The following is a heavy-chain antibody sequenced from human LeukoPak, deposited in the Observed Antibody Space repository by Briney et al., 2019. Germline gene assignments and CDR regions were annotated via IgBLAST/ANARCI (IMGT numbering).Heavy chain of an antibody. CDR1: GLIVSSNY. Sequence: AGGSLRLSCVVSGLIVSSNYMSWVRQAPGKGLECVSVIYSGGSTYYADSVKGRFTISRDNSKNTLYLQMNSLRVEDTAAYYCASASGGNSFFDYWGQGTLVTVSS. CDR3: ASASGGNSFFDY. V-gene: IGHV3-53*01. J-gene: IGHJ4*02. D-gene: IGHD4-23*01. CDR2: IYSGGST.